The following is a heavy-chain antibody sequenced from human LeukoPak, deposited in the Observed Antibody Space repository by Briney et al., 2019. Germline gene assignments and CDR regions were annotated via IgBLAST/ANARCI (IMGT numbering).Heavy chain of an antibody. Sequence: TGGSLRLSCAASGFTFDDYAMHWVRQAPGKGLEWVSGISWNSGSIGYADSVKGRFTISRDNAKNSLYLQMNSLRAEDTALYYCAKGQQLETPSFDYWGQGTLVTVSS. CDR1: GFTFDDYA. CDR3: AKGQQLETPSFDY. V-gene: IGHV3-9*01. J-gene: IGHJ4*02. CDR2: ISWNSGSI. D-gene: IGHD6-13*01.